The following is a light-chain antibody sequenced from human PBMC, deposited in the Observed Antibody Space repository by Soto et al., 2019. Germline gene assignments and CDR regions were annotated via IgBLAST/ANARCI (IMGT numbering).Light chain of an antibody. CDR2: AAS. CDR3: QQYYSYPLT. CDR1: QGISSY. Sequence: IRVTLSPASLSASNGDRVTITCRASQGISSYLAWYQQKPGKAPKLLIYAASTLQSGVPSRFSGSGSGTDFTLTISCLQSEDFATYYCQQYYSYPLTFGGGTKV. J-gene: IGKJ4*01. V-gene: IGKV1-8*01.